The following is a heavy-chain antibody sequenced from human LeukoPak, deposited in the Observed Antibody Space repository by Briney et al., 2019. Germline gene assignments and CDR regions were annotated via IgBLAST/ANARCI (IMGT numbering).Heavy chain of an antibody. Sequence: GGSLRLSCAASGFIVSSNYMGWVRQAPGKGLEWVSVIYSNGSTYYPDSVKGRFTISRDGSKNTLFLQMNSLRAEDTAVYYCTRLAVAYFDSWGQGTLVTVSS. V-gene: IGHV3-66*04. D-gene: IGHD6-19*01. CDR2: IYSNGST. J-gene: IGHJ4*02. CDR1: GFIVSSNY. CDR3: TRLAVAYFDS.